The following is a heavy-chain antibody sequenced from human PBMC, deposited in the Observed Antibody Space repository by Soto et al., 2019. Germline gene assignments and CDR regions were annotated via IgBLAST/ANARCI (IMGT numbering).Heavy chain of an antibody. CDR3: AREGREAGAFDV. J-gene: IGHJ3*01. CDR1: AFTVRSNY. D-gene: IGHD6-13*01. CDR2: IYSGGTT. V-gene: IGHV3-53*01. Sequence: GGSLRLSCAASAFTVRSNYMSWVRQAPGKGLEWVSEIYSGGTTYYAESVKGRFTISRDNSKNTLYLQMNSLRAEYPAVYYCAREGREAGAFDVWGQGTMVTVSS.